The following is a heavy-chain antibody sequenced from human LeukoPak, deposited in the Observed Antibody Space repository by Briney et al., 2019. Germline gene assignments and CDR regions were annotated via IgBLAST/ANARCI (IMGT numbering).Heavy chain of an antibody. J-gene: IGHJ4*02. CDR3: ARQTGSGLFILP. Sequence: SETLSLTCTVSGGSISSGSYFWSWIRQPAGKGLEWIGRIYTSGSTNYNPSLKSRVTISVDTSKNQFSLKLTSVTAADTSVYYCARQTGSGLFILPGGQGTLVTVSS. CDR1: GGSISSGSYF. D-gene: IGHD3/OR15-3a*01. CDR2: IYTSGST. V-gene: IGHV4-61*02.